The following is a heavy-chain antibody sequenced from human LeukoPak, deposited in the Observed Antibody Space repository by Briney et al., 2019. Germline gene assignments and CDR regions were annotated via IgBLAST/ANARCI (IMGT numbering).Heavy chain of an antibody. CDR2: IYYGGST. CDR1: GGSISSSSYY. CDR3: ASIRSYGTY. D-gene: IGHD5-18*01. J-gene: IGHJ4*02. V-gene: IGHV4-39*01. Sequence: PSETLSHTCMVPGGSISSSSYYWGWTRHPPGRGREWIGSIYYGGSTYYNPSRKSPVSISVKTSKHQIFMKPGYVTAAYTAVYYCASIRSYGTYWGQGTLVTVSS.